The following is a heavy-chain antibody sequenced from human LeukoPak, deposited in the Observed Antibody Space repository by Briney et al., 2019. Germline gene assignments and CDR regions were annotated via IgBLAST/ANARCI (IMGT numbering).Heavy chain of an antibody. CDR1: GFTFSSYE. CDR2: ISSSGSTI. V-gene: IGHV3-48*03. CDR3: AKARETMVPGGFDS. D-gene: IGHD3-10*01. J-gene: IGHJ4*02. Sequence: PGGSLRLSCAASGFTFSSYEMNWVRQAPGKGLEWVSYISSSGSTIYYADSVKGRFTISRDNAKNSLYLQMNSLRAEDTAIYYCAKARETMVPGGFDSWGQGTLVTVSS.